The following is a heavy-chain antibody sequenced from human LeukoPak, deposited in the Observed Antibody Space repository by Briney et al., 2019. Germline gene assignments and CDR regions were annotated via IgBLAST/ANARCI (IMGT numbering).Heavy chain of an antibody. Sequence: PGGSLRLSCAASGFTVSSNYMSWVRQAPGKGLEWVSVIYSGGSTYYADSVKGRFTISRHNSKNTLYLQMNSLRAEDTAVYYCARPIAANRDDAFDIWGQGTMVTVSS. CDR2: IYSGGST. CDR1: GFTVSSNY. CDR3: ARPIAANRDDAFDI. D-gene: IGHD6-13*01. J-gene: IGHJ3*02. V-gene: IGHV3-53*04.